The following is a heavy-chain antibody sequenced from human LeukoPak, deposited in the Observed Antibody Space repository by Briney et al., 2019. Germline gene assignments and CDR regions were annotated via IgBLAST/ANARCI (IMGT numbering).Heavy chain of an antibody. CDR2: IRYDGSNK. Sequence: GGSLRLSCAASGFTFSSYGMHWVRQAPGKGLEWVAFIRYDGSNKYYADSVKGRFTISRDNAKNSLYLQMNSLRAEDTAVYYCARGAQQWLADFDYWGQGTLVTVSS. D-gene: IGHD6-19*01. J-gene: IGHJ4*02. CDR1: GFTFSSYG. CDR3: ARGAQQWLADFDY. V-gene: IGHV3-30*02.